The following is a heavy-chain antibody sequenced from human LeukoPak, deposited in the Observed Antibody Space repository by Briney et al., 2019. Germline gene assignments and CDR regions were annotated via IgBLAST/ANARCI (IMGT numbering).Heavy chain of an antibody. CDR1: GFTVSSNY. CDR2: IYGGGST. Sequence: PGGSLGLSCAASGFTVSSNYMSWVRQAPGKGLEWVSVIYGGGSTYYADSAKGRFTISRDNSKNTLYLQMNSLRAEDTAVYYCARDARGSIDYWGQGTLVTVSS. CDR3: ARDARGSIDY. V-gene: IGHV3-53*01. J-gene: IGHJ4*02. D-gene: IGHD6-13*01.